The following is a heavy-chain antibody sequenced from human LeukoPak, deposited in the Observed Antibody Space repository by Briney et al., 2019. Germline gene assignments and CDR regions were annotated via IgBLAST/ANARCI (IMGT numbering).Heavy chain of an antibody. V-gene: IGHV4-39*07. D-gene: IGHD5-18*01. CDR1: GGSISSSPYY. CDR3: AKGAGGFSYYNWFDP. CDR2: IYYSGTT. J-gene: IGHJ5*02. Sequence: SSETLSLTCTVSGGSISSSPYYWGWIRQPPGKGLEWIGSIYYSGTTHYSPSLESRVTISVDTSKNQFSLKLASVTAADTAIYYCAKGAGGFSYYNWFDPWGQGTLVTVSS.